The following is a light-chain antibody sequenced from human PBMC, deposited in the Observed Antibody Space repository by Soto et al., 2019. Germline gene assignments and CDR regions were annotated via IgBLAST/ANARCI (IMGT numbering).Light chain of an antibody. CDR2: DVT. Sequence: QSALTQPPSASGSPGQSVTISCTGTSSDVGTFNYVSWYQQHPGNAPKLMIYDVTKRPSGVPDRFSGSKSGNTASLTVSGLQAEDEADYYCNSYAGSNNWVFGGGTKLTVL. J-gene: IGLJ3*02. V-gene: IGLV2-8*01. CDR3: NSYAGSNNWV. CDR1: SSDVGTFNY.